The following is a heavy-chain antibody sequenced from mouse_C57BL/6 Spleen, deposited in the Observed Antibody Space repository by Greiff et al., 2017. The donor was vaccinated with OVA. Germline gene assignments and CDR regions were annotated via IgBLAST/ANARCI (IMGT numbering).Heavy chain of an antibody. CDR3: ARFDYDVSGYYAMDY. CDR2: IYPGDGDT. Sequence: VQLVESGAELVKPGASVKISCKASGYAFSSYWMNWVKQRPGKGLEWIGQIYPGDGDTNYNGKFKGKATLTADKSSSTAYMQLSSLTSEDSAVYFCARFDYDVSGYYAMDYWGQGTSVTVSS. D-gene: IGHD2-4*01. J-gene: IGHJ4*01. V-gene: IGHV1-80*01. CDR1: GYAFSSYW.